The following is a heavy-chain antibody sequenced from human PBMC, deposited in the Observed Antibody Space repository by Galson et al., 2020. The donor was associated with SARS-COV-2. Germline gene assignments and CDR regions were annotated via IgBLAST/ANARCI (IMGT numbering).Heavy chain of an antibody. D-gene: IGHD2-15*01. CDR1: GDSVSSNSAA. CDR2: TYYSSKWYN. V-gene: IGHV6-1*01. CDR3: ARVGGGGWLPDDAFDI. J-gene: IGHJ3*02. Sequence: SQTLSLTCAISGDSVSSNSAAWNWIRQSPSRGLEWLGRTYYSSKWYNDYAVSVKSRITINPDTSKNQFSLQLNSVTPEDTAVYYCARVGGGGWLPDDAFDIWGQGTMVTVSS.